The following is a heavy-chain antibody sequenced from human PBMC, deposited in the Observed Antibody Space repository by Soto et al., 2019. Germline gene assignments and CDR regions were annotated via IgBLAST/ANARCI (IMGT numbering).Heavy chain of an antibody. V-gene: IGHV1-8*01. CDR1: GYTFTSYV. CDR3: ARGEYSYGYIYYYYMDV. J-gene: IGHJ6*03. Sequence: ASVKGSCKASGYTFTSYVSNWVRKTTGQGLEWMGWMNPNSGNTGYAQKFQGRVTMTRNTSISTAYMELSSLRSEDTAVYYCARGEYSYGYIYYYYMDVWGKGTTVTVSS. D-gene: IGHD5-18*01. CDR2: MNPNSGNT.